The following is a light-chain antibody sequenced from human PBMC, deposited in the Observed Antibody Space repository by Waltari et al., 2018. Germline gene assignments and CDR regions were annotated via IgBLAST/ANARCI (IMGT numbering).Light chain of an antibody. J-gene: IGKJ2*01. V-gene: IGKV3-11*01. Sequence: EIVLTQSPATLSLSPGERATLSRRASQSVSSYLAWYQQNPGQAPRLLIYDASNRATGIPARFSGSGSGTDFTLTISSLEPEDFAVYYCQQRSNWYTFGQGTKLEIK. CDR2: DAS. CDR1: QSVSSY. CDR3: QQRSNWYT.